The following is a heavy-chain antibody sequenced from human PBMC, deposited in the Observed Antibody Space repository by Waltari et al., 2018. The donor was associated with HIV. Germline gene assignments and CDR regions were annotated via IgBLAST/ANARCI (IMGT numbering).Heavy chain of an antibody. CDR3: ARVRCGGGGCQWAFDV. Sequence: QVQLVQSGAEVKKPGASVKISCKTSGASFTSSYIHWVRQAPGQGLVWLGIINPTDGITTFSQHFLGRISMTRDTPRSTVYMELQSVQPDDTATYYCARVRCGGGGCQWAFDVWGQGTKVTVS. CDR1: GASFTSSY. V-gene: IGHV1-46*01. D-gene: IGHD2-21*01. CDR2: INPTDGIT. J-gene: IGHJ3*01.